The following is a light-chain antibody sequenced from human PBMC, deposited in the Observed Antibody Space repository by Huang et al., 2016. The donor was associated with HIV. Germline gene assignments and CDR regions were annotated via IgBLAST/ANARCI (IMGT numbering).Light chain of an antibody. CDR2: GTF. CDR3: QHYGSA. CDR1: QSVRDSY. Sequence: EVVLTQSPGTLSLSPGERATLSCRASQSVRDSYTSWYQHKPGQAPRLLLYGTFRRAAGIPDRFRGSGSGTDFTLTISRLDPEDSAVYYCQHYGSAFGQGTKVEIK. V-gene: IGKV3-20*01. J-gene: IGKJ1*01.